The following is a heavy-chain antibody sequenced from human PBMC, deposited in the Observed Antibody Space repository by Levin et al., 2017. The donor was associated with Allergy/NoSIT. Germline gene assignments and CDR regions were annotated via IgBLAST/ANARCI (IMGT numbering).Heavy chain of an antibody. D-gene: IGHD3-22*01. V-gene: IGHV1-8*01. CDR1: GYTFTSYD. CDR3: ARSPYYYDSSGYYWFDP. J-gene: IGHJ5*02. Sequence: GESLKISCKASGYTFTSYDINWVRQATGQGLEWMGWMNPNSGNTGYAQKFQGRVTMTRNTSISTAYMELSSLRSEDTAVYYCARSPYYYDSSGYYWFDPWGQGTLVTVSS. CDR2: MNPNSGNT.